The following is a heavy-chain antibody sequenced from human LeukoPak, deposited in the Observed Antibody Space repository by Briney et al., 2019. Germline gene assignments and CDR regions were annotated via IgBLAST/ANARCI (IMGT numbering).Heavy chain of an antibody. D-gene: IGHD6-19*01. Sequence: PGRSLRLSYAASEFSVSSYDMHWVRQAPGKGLKWVAVISYDGSNKYYADSVKGRFIISRDNSKNTLYLQMNSLRAEDTAVYYCAKVTSSAWYGLDYWGQGTLVTVSS. CDR1: EFSVSSYD. J-gene: IGHJ4*02. CDR3: AKVTSSAWYGLDY. CDR2: ISYDGSNK. V-gene: IGHV3-30*18.